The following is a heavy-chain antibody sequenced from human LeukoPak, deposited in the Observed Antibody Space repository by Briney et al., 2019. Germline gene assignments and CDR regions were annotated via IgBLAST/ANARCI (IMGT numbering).Heavy chain of an antibody. Sequence: SETLSLTCAVSGYSISSGYYWGWIRQPPGKGLEWIGSIYHSGSTYYNPSLKSRVTISVDTSKNQFSLKLSSVTAADTAGYYCASVDSSGYYFSNGPFDYWVQGTLVTVSS. CDR2: IYHSGST. J-gene: IGHJ4*02. V-gene: IGHV4-38-2*01. CDR3: ASVDSSGYYFSNGPFDY. CDR1: GYSISSGYY. D-gene: IGHD3-22*01.